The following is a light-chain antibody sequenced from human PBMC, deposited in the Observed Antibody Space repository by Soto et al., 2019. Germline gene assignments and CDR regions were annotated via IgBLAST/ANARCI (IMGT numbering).Light chain of an antibody. CDR1: HSVGSN. V-gene: IGKV3-15*01. J-gene: IGKJ4*01. CDR3: QQYKQWPVA. Sequence: VITQSPTTLSVSPGERATLSCRASHSVGSNLAWYQQNPGQAPRLLIYGASTRATGVPARCSGSGSATQFTLTNSRLQSEDFGFYYCQQYKQWPVAFGGGTKVEIK. CDR2: GAS.